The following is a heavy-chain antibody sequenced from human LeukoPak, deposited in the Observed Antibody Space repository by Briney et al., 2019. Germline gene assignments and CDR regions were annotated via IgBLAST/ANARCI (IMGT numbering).Heavy chain of an antibody. D-gene: IGHD2-2*01. CDR3: ASHCSSTSCVDY. Sequence: GASVKVSCMASGGTFSNYAINWVRQAPGQGLEWMGGIIPIFGTANYAQKFQGRVTITADKSTSTAYMELSSLRSEDRAVYYCASHCSSTSCVDYWGQGTLVTVSS. V-gene: IGHV1-69*06. CDR2: IIPIFGTA. CDR1: GGTFSNYA. J-gene: IGHJ4*02.